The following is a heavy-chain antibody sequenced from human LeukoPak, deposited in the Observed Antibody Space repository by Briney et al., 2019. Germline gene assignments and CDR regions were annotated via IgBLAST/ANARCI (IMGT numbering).Heavy chain of an antibody. D-gene: IGHD6-13*01. Sequence: PGGSLRLSCAASGFTFSSYSMNWVRQAPGKGLEWVANIKQDGSEKYYVDSVKGRFTISRDNAKNSLYLQMNSLRAEDTAVYYCARDWYGSSWADAFDIWGQGTMVTISS. J-gene: IGHJ3*02. CDR3: ARDWYGSSWADAFDI. CDR1: GFTFSSYS. V-gene: IGHV3-7*01. CDR2: IKQDGSEK.